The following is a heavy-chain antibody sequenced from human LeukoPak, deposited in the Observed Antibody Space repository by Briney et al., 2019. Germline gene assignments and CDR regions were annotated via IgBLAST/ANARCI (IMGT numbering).Heavy chain of an antibody. Sequence: GGSLRLSCAASEFTLSRYSMHWVRQAPGKGLEYVSAISGNGGRTYYANSVKGRFTISRDNSKNTLYLQMGSLRAEDTAVYYCARRAGAYSHPYDYWGQGTLVTVSS. D-gene: IGHD4/OR15-4a*01. CDR3: ARRAGAYSHPYDY. J-gene: IGHJ4*02. CDR2: ISGNGGRT. CDR1: EFTLSRYS. V-gene: IGHV3-64*01.